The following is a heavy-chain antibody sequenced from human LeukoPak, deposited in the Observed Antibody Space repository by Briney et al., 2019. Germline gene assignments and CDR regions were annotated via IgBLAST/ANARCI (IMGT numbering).Heavy chain of an antibody. D-gene: IGHD3-22*01. CDR1: GVTLSNYG. CDR3: AKRGVVIRVILVGFHKEAYYFDS. J-gene: IGHJ4*02. Sequence: GGSLRLSCAVSGVTLSNYGMSWVRQAPGKGLEWVAGISGSGGGTIYADSVKGRFTISRDNPRNTLYLQMNSMRAEDTAVYFCAKRGVVIRVILVGFHKEAYYFDSWGQGALVTVSS. V-gene: IGHV3-23*01. CDR2: ISGSGGGT.